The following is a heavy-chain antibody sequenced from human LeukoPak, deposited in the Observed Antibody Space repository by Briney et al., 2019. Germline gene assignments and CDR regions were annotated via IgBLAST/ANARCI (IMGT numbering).Heavy chain of an antibody. CDR1: GFTFRSYN. J-gene: IGHJ4*02. CDR2: ITTSNTI. CDR3: ARDHAYRTDY. D-gene: IGHD2-2*01. Sequence: PGGSLRLSCAASGFTFRSYNMAWVRQAPGKGLEWLSYITTSNTINYADSVKGRFTISRDNAKNSLYLQMSSLRAEDTAVYYCARDHAYRTDYWGQGTLVTVSS. V-gene: IGHV3-48*04.